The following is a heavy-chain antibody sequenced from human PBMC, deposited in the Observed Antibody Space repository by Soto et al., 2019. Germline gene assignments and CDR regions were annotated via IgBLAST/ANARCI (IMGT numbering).Heavy chain of an antibody. J-gene: IGHJ6*02. CDR3: AKDDDFWSGYGYYYYGMDV. D-gene: IGHD3-3*01. V-gene: IGHV3-30*18. Sequence: QVQLVESGGGVVQPGRSLRLSSAASGFTFSSYGMHWVRQAPGKGLEWVAVISYDGSNKYYADSVKGRFTISRDNSKNTLYLQMNSLRAEDTAVYYCAKDDDFWSGYGYYYYGMDVWGQGTTVTVSS. CDR1: GFTFSSYG. CDR2: ISYDGSNK.